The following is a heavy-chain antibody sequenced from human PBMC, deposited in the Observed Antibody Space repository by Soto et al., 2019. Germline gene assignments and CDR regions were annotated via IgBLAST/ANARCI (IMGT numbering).Heavy chain of an antibody. J-gene: IGHJ5*02. CDR2: IYYSGST. D-gene: IGHD3-3*01. V-gene: IGHV4-39*01. CDR3: VCAYYDFWIRDTYNWFDP. CDR1: GGSISSSSYY. Sequence: ASETLSLTCTVSGGSISSSSYYWGWIRQPPGKGLEWIGSIYYSGSTYYNPSLKSRVTISVDTSKNQFSLKLSSVTAADTAVYYCVCAYYDFWIRDTYNWFDPWGQGTLVTVSS.